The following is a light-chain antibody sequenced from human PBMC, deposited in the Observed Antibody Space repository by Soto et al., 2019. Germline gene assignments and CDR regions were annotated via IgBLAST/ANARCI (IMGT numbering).Light chain of an antibody. V-gene: IGLV2-8*01. CDR2: EVT. Sequence: QLVLTQPPSASGSPGQSVTISCTGTSSDVGGYNYVSWYQQYPGRAPKLMIYEVTKRPSGVPDRFSGSKSGNTAYLTVSGLQAEDEADYYCSSYAASNNFYFVFGGGTKLTVL. CDR1: SSDVGGYNY. CDR3: SSYAASNNFYFV. J-gene: IGLJ3*02.